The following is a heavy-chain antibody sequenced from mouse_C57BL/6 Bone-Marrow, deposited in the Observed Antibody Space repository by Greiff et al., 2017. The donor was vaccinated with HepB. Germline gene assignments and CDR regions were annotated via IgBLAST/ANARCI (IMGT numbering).Heavy chain of an antibody. CDR2: IDPETGGT. J-gene: IGHJ2*01. CDR1: GYTFTDYE. Sequence: QVQLKQSGAELVRPGASVTLSCKASGYTFTDYEMHWVKQTPVHGLEWIGAIDPETGGTAYNQKFKGKAILTADKSSSTAYMELRSLTSEDSAVYYCTRGDYYYGSSYVEWGQGTTLTVSS. CDR3: TRGDYYYGSSYVE. D-gene: IGHD1-1*01. V-gene: IGHV1-15*01.